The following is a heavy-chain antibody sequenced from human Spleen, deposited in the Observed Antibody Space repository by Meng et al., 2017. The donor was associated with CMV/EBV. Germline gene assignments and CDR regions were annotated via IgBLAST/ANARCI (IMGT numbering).Heavy chain of an antibody. J-gene: IGHJ6*02. CDR1: GGSVSSGNYY. D-gene: IGHD3-3*01. CDR3: ARDTYDFWSGYSNGLDV. V-gene: IGHV4-61*03. Sequence: SETLSLTCTVSGGSVSSGNYYWNWIRQSPGKGLEWIGYIHYSGSTNYNPSLKSRVTISIHTSKNHFSLKLSSVTAADTAVYYCARDTYDFWSGYSNGLDVWGQGTTVTVSS. CDR2: IHYSGST.